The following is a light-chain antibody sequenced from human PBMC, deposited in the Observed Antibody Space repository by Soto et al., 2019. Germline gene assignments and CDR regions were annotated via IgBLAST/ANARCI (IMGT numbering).Light chain of an antibody. CDR3: QQYDNLPLT. CDR1: QGISSY. V-gene: IGKV1-9*01. J-gene: IGKJ5*01. Sequence: IQLTQSPSSLSASVGDRFTITCRASQGISSYLAWFQQKPGKAPKLLIYAAPTLQSGVPSRFSGSGSGTEFTLTISGLLPEDFATYHCQQYDNLPLTFGQGTRLEIK. CDR2: AAP.